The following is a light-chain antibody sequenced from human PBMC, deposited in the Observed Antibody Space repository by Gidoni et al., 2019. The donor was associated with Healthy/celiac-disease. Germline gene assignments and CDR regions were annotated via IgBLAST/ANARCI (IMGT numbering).Light chain of an antibody. CDR1: QSVSSSY. CDR3: QQYGSSPPYT. V-gene: IGKV3-20*01. CDR2: GAS. J-gene: IGKJ2*01. Sequence: EIVLTQSPGTLSLSPGERATLSCSASQSVSSSYLAWYQQKPGQAPRLLIYGASSRAPGIPDRFSGSGSGTDFTLTISRLEPEDFAVYYCQQYGSSPPYTFGQGTKLEIK.